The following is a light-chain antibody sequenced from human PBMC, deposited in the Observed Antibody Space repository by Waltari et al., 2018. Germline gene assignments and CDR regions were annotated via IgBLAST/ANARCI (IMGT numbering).Light chain of an antibody. CDR2: LGS. Sequence: DIVMTQSPLSLPVTPGEPAAISCRSLQSLLHSNGNNNVDWYLQKPGQSPQLLIYLGSNRASGVPDRFSGSGSGTDFTLKISRVEAEDVGVYFCMQALQTPLTFGGGTKVEIK. CDR3: MQALQTPLT. CDR1: QSLLHSNGNNN. V-gene: IGKV2-28*01. J-gene: IGKJ4*01.